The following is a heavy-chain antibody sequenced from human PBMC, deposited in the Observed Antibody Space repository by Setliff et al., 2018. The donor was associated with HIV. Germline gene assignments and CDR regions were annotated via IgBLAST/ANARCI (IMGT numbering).Heavy chain of an antibody. D-gene: IGHD2-8*01. J-gene: IGHJ4*02. CDR3: ATDRGFCTLDY. CDR1: GFTFNSYW. CDR2: IGGDGREK. Sequence: GGSLRLSCAASGFTFNSYWVSWVRQPPGKGLGWVAHIGGDGREKFYLDSVEGRFTISRDNARNSLYLQMNDLRAEDTAVYYCATDRGFCTLDYWGQGTLVTVSS. V-gene: IGHV3-7*01.